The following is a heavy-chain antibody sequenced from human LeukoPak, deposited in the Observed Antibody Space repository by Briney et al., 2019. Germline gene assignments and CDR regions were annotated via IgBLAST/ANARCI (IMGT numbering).Heavy chain of an antibody. CDR1: GFTFSSYS. CDR3: ARVHGGYPFDY. Sequence: GGSLRLSCVVSGFTFSSYSVNWVRQSPGKGLEWVSYISSSSSYIHYADSVKGRFTISRDNAKNSLYLQMNSLRADDTAVYYCARVHGGYPFDYWGQGTLVTVSS. J-gene: IGHJ4*02. D-gene: IGHD2-15*01. V-gene: IGHV3-21*01. CDR2: ISSSSSYI.